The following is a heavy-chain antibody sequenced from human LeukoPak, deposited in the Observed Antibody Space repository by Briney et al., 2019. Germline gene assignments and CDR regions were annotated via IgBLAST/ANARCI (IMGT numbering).Heavy chain of an antibody. CDR1: GFTFRSYA. CDR2: VCGSGGET. D-gene: IGHD3-16*01. CDR3: AKDIGGSGAY. V-gene: IGHV3-23*01. Sequence: GGSLRLSCAASGFTFRSYAMSWVRQAPGKGLEWVSAVCGSGGETYYADSVQGRFTTSRDNSKNTVYLEMNSLRAEDTAIYYCAKDIGGSGAYWGQGTLVTVSS. J-gene: IGHJ4*02.